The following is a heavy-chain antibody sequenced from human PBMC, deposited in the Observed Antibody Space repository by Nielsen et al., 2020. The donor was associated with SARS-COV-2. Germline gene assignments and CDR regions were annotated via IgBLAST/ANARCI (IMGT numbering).Heavy chain of an antibody. V-gene: IGHV3-30*03. J-gene: IGHJ6*02. CDR1: GFTFSSYG. CDR3: ASDSNSYNYYYYYGMDV. D-gene: IGHD2-2*01. Sequence: GESLKISCAASGFTFSSYGMHRVRQAPGKGLEWVAVISYDGSNIYYADSVKGRFTISRDNSKNTLYLQMNSLRAEDTAVYYCASDSNSYNYYYYYGMDVWGQGTTVTVSS. CDR2: ISYDGSNI.